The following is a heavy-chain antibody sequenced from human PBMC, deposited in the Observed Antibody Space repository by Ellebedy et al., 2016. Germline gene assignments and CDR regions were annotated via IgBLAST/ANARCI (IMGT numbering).Heavy chain of an antibody. CDR1: GFTFSSYA. CDR2: ISGSGGST. D-gene: IGHD2-2*01. CDR3: AKGVVPAAMLSTDFDY. V-gene: IGHV3-23*01. Sequence: GGSLRLXXAASGFTFSSYAMSWVRQAPGKGLEWVSAISGSGGSTYYADSVKGRFTISRDNSKNTLYLQMNSLRAEDTAVYYCAKGVVPAAMLSTDFDYWGQGTLVTVSS. J-gene: IGHJ4*02.